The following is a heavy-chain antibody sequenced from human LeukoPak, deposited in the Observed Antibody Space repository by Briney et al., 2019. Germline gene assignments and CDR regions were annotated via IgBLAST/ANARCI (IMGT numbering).Heavy chain of an antibody. Sequence: GGSLRLSCAASGFTFSSYGMHWVRQAPGKGLEWVAFIRYDGSNKYYADSVKGRFTIARDNSKNTPYLQMNSLRAEDTAVYYCAKAMVRGIDYWGQGTLVTVSS. CDR3: AKAMVRGIDY. J-gene: IGHJ4*02. D-gene: IGHD3-10*01. V-gene: IGHV3-30*02. CDR2: IRYDGSNK. CDR1: GFTFSSYG.